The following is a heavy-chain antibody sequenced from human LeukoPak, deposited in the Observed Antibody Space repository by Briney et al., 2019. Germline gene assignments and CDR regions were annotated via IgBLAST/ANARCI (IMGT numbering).Heavy chain of an antibody. J-gene: IGHJ4*02. Sequence: PGGSLRLSCAASTFTFSSDSMNWVRQAPGKGLEWVPSISSSSDYIYYADSVKGRFTIFRDNAKNSLYLQMNSLRVEDSAVYYCARDSGSSWREGLNYWGQGTLVTVSS. D-gene: IGHD6-13*01. V-gene: IGHV3-21*01. CDR1: TFTFSSDS. CDR3: ARDSGSSWREGLNY. CDR2: ISSSSDYI.